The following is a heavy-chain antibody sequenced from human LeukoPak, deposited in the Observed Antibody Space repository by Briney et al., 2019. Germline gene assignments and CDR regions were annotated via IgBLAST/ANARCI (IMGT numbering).Heavy chain of an antibody. CDR3: ARGFYSPHY. J-gene: IGHJ4*02. D-gene: IGHD4-11*01. CDR1: GGSINIDY. V-gene: IGHV4-59*01. CDR2: IYYSGRT. Sequence: SETLSPTCTVSGGSINIDYGSWIRQPPGKGLEWIGYIYYSGRTYYNPSLKSRITISVDTSKNQFSLKLSSVTAADTAVYYCARGFYSPHYWGQGTLVSVSS.